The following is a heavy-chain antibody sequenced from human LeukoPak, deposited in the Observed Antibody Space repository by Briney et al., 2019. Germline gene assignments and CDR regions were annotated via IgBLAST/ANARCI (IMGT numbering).Heavy chain of an antibody. Sequence: QPGGSLRLSCGASGFTVSSYAMTWVRQAPGKGLEWVSAIGYSAGDTYYADSVKGRFTISRDNSMNTLYLQMSSLRADDTALYYCAKDDDGHHHGVDHWGQGTLVTVSS. J-gene: IGHJ4*02. V-gene: IGHV3-23*01. CDR1: GFTVSSYA. D-gene: IGHD4-17*01. CDR3: AKDDDGHHHGVDH. CDR2: IGYSAGDT.